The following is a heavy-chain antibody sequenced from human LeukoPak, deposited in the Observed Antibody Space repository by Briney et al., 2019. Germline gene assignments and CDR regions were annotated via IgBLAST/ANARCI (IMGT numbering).Heavy chain of an antibody. CDR3: ARDLGYSGFDWAP. CDR1: GGSFSGYY. D-gene: IGHD5-12*01. J-gene: IGHJ5*02. V-gene: IGHV4-34*01. Sequence: SETLSLTCAVYGGSFSGYYWSWIRQPPGKGLEWIGEINHSGSTNYNPSLKSRVTISVDTSKNQFSLKLSSVTAADTAVYYCARDLGYSGFDWAPWGQGTLVTVSS. CDR2: INHSGST.